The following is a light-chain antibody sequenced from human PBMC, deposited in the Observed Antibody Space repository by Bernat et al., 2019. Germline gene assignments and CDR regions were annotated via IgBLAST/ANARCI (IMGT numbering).Light chain of an antibody. Sequence: SYELTQPPSVSVSPGQTASITCSGDRLGDKYACWYQQKPGQSPVLVIDRDTKRPSGIPERFSGSKSGNTATLTISGTQAMDEADYFCQAWDNKIWVFGGGTKVTVL. CDR3: QAWDNKIWV. CDR1: RLGDKY. J-gene: IGLJ3*02. CDR2: RDT. V-gene: IGLV3-1*01.